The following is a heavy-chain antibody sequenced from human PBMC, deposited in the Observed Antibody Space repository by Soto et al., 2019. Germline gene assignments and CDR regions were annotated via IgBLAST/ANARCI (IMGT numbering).Heavy chain of an antibody. CDR1: GGSISSGGYY. D-gene: IGHD2-8*01. J-gene: IGHJ5*02. Sequence: PSETLSLTCTVSGGSISSGGYYWSWIRQHPGKGLEWIGYIYYSGSTYYNPSLKSRVTISVDTSKNQFSLKLSSVTAADTAVYYCARSPDKWTNWFDPWGQGTLVTVSS. CDR2: IYYSGST. V-gene: IGHV4-31*03. CDR3: ARSPDKWTNWFDP.